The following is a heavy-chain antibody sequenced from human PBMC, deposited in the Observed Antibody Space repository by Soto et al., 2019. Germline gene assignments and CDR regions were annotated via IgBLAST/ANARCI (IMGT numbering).Heavy chain of an antibody. J-gene: IGHJ4*02. V-gene: IGHV3-7*01. D-gene: IGHD3-22*01. CDR1: GFTFSSYW. CDR3: ASQQGVYYGTSDYYPHYFDS. CDR2: IKQDGSEK. Sequence: PGGSLRLSCAASGFTFSSYWMSWVRQAPGKGLEWVANIKQDGSEKTYVDSVKGRFTISRDNAKNSLYLQMNSLRAEDTAVYYCASQQGVYYGTSDYYPHYFDSWGQGTLVTVSS.